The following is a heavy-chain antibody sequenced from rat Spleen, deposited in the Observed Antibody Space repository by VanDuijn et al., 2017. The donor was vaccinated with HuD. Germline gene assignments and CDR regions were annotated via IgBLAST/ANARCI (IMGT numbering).Heavy chain of an antibody. CDR3: ASHGNFDY. V-gene: IGHV5-7*01. J-gene: IGHJ2*01. CDR2: ISYDGSST. Sequence: EVQLVESGGGLVQPGRSLKLSCAASGFTFSDYNMAWVRQAPKKGLEWVATISYDGSSTYYRDSVKGRFTISRDNAKSTLYLQMDSLRSEDTATYYCASHGNFDYWGQGVMVTVSS. CDR1: GFTFSDYN.